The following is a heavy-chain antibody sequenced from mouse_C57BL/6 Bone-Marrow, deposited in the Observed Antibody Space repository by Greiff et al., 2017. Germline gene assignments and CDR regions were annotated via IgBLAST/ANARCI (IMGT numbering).Heavy chain of an antibody. Sequence: VQLQQSGAELVRPGTSVKMSCKASGYTFTNYWIGWAKQMPVHGLEWIGDIYPGGGYTNYNEKFKGQATLTGDKSSSTAYMQFSSLTSEDAAIYYCAREGYLDYFDYWGQGTTLTVSS. CDR2: IYPGGGYT. V-gene: IGHV1-63*01. CDR3: AREGYLDYFDY. CDR1: GYTFTNYW. D-gene: IGHD3-1*01. J-gene: IGHJ2*01.